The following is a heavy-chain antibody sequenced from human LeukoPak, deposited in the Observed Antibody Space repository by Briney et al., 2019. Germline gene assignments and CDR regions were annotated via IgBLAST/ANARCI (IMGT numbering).Heavy chain of an antibody. CDR1: GFTFADNG. Sequence: GGSLRLSCAASGFTFADNGMHWVRQAPGKGLEWLSYISTSSSYIYYADSVKGRFTVSRDNAMNSLFLQMNSLIAEDTAVYYCARVGIRFLEQYYFDYWGQGTLVTVSS. CDR3: ARVGIRFLEQYYFDY. CDR2: ISTSSSYI. D-gene: IGHD3-3*01. V-gene: IGHV3-21*01. J-gene: IGHJ4*02.